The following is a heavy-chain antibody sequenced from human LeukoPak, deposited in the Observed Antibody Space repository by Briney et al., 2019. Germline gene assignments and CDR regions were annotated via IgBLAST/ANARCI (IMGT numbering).Heavy chain of an antibody. D-gene: IGHD5-12*01. CDR1: GGSISGYF. Sequence: SETLSLTCTVSGGSISGYFWTWIRQPAGKGLEWIGRMYSTGSNNYNPSLKSRVAMSLDTSKNHFSLNLTSVTAADTAVYYCAREPTSGREPTSGRPLDYWGQGTLVTVSS. V-gene: IGHV4-4*07. CDR2: MYSTGSN. CDR3: AREPTSGREPTSGRPLDY. J-gene: IGHJ4*02.